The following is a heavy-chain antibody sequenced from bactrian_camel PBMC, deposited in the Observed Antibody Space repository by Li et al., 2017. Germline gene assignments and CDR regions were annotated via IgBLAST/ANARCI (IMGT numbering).Heavy chain of an antibody. D-gene: IGHD6*01. J-gene: IGHJ4*01. Sequence: HVQLVESGGGSVQIGGSLTLSCAVTGNGDGSGYWCTGWFRQTPGQEREGVAAIRRDGGETWYAASVKGRFTISRDSAKNMVYLQMNNLQPEDTATYYCAEGRGSRGEHCYSLNYWGQGTQVTVS. CDR3: AEGRGSRGEHCYSLNY. CDR1: GNGDGSGYWC. V-gene: IGHV3S63*01. CDR2: IRRDGGET.